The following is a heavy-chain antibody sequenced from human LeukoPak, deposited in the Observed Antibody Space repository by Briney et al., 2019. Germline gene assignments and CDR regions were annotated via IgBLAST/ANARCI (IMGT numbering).Heavy chain of an antibody. CDR1: GFTFSSYD. V-gene: IGHV3-13*01. J-gene: IGHJ5*02. CDR3: ARGRRDGPQGVAYCGGDCYSSWFDP. CDR2: IGTAGDT. D-gene: IGHD2-21*02. Sequence: GGSLTLSCAASGFTFSSYDMHWVRQATGKGLEWVSAIGTAGDTYYPGSVKGRFTISRENAKNSLYLQMNSLRAGDTAVYYCARGRRDGPQGVAYCGGDCYSSWFDPWGQGTLVTVSS.